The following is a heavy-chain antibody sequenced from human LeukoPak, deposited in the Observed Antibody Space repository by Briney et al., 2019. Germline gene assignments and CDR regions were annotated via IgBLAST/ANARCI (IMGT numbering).Heavy chain of an antibody. J-gene: IGHJ4*02. CDR1: GGSLSRYY. CDR2: ISGIGSI. Sequence: SETLSLTCTVSGGSLSRYYWSWLRQPPAKGREWIAYISGIGSINYNPSLKSRVTISLDTSKNQFSLKLSSVTAADTAVYYCAGHHPRNNVDFWGEGPLVTVSS. CDR3: AGHHPRNNVDF. D-gene: IGHD2-8*01. V-gene: IGHV4-59*08.